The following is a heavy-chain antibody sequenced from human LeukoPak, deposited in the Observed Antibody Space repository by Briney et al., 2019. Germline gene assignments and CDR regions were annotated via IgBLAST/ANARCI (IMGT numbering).Heavy chain of an antibody. D-gene: IGHD1-1*01. Sequence: PGGSLRLSCAASGFTFSSYAMSWVRQAPGKGLEWVSNISGSGDSTNYADSVKGRFAISRDNSKNTLYLQMNSLRAEDTAVYYCAKDSVAYNQVFDAFDIWGQGTKVTVSS. CDR2: ISGSGDST. CDR3: AKDSVAYNQVFDAFDI. CDR1: GFTFSSYA. V-gene: IGHV3-23*01. J-gene: IGHJ3*02.